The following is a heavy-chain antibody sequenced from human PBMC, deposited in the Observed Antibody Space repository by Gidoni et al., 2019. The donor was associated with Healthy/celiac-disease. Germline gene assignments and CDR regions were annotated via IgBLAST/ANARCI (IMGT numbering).Heavy chain of an antibody. V-gene: IGHV2-26*01. J-gene: IGHJ6*02. Sequence: QVTLKESGPVLVKPTAPLKLTCTVSGFSLSKARMGVSWVRQPPGKALEWLAHIFSNDEKSYSTSLKSRLTISKDTSKSQVVLTMTNMDPVDTATYYCARGLRFLTEYYYYGMDVWGQGTTVTVSS. CDR1: GFSLSKARMG. D-gene: IGHD3-3*01. CDR2: IFSNDEK. CDR3: ARGLRFLTEYYYYGMDV.